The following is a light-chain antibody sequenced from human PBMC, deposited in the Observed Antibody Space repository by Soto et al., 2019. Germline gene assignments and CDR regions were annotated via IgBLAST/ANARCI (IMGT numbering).Light chain of an antibody. Sequence: EIVLTQSPGTLSLSPGGRATLSCRASQTVSSTYLAWYQQKPGQAPRLLIYSASNRATGIPDRFSGSGSGTDFTLTIIGLEPEDFAVYYCQQYGSSSTFGQGTKLESK. CDR3: QQYGSSST. CDR1: QTVSSTY. CDR2: SAS. J-gene: IGKJ2*01. V-gene: IGKV3-20*01.